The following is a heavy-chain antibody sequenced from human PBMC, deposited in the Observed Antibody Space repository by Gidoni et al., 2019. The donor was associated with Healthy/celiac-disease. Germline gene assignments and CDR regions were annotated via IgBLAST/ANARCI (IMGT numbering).Heavy chain of an antibody. CDR2: IYYSGST. V-gene: IGHV4-59*08. J-gene: IGHJ4*02. CDR3: ARQRVYQYYCGGDCYPFDY. CDR1: GGSISSYY. Sequence: QVQLQESGPGLVKPSETLSLTCTVSGGSISSYYWSWIRQPPGKGLEWIGYIYYSGSTNYNPSLKSRVTISVDTSKNQFSLKLSSVTAADTAVYYCARQRVYQYYCGGDCYPFDYWGQGTLVTVSS. D-gene: IGHD2-21*01.